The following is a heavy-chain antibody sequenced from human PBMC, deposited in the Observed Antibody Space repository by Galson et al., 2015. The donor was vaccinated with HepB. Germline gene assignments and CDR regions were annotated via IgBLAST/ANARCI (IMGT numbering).Heavy chain of an antibody. CDR2: IFPGDSYT. J-gene: IGHJ2*01. CDR3: ARHSHCPNGVCYLGNWYFDL. V-gene: IGHV5-51*01. D-gene: IGHD2-8*01. CDR1: GYSFTSYW. Sequence: QSGAEVKKPGESLKISCKGSGYSFTSYWIGWVRQMPGKGLEWMGIIFPGDSYTNYSPSFQGHVTISADKSISTAYLQWSSLKASDTAMYYCARHSHCPNGVCYLGNWYFDLWGRGTLVTVSS.